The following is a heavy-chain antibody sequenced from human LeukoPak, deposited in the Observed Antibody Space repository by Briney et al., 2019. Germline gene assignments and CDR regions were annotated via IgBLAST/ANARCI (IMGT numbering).Heavy chain of an antibody. J-gene: IGHJ6*04. Sequence: EPGGSLRLSCAASGFTFSSYAISWVRQAPGKGLEWVSYISSSGSTIYYADSVKGRFTISRDNAKNSLYLQMNSLRAEDTAVYYCAELGITMIGGVWGKGTTVTIFS. V-gene: IGHV3-48*03. CDR2: ISSSGSTI. CDR3: AELGITMIGGV. CDR1: GFTFSSYA. D-gene: IGHD3-10*02.